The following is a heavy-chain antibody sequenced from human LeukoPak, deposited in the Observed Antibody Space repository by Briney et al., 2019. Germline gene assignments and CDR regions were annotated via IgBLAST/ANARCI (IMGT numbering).Heavy chain of an antibody. J-gene: IGHJ1*01. Sequence: PGGSLTLSCAASGFTFKNYAMSWVRQTPGMGLEWVSAISDNDGSTYYTDSVKGRFTISRDNSKDTVYLQMNNLRAADTALYFCVRHDSYIPFGGEGSLVTVSS. CDR3: VRHDSYIPF. CDR1: GFTFKNYA. CDR2: ISDNDGST. V-gene: IGHV3-23*01. D-gene: IGHD5-18*01.